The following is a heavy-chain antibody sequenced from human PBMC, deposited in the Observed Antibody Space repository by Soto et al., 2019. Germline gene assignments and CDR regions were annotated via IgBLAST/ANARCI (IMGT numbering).Heavy chain of an antibody. J-gene: IGHJ4*02. V-gene: IGHV4-34*01. CDR2: INHSGST. Sequence: PSETLSLTCAVYGGSFSGYYWSWIRQPPGKGLEWIGEINHSGSTNYNPSLKSRVTISVDTSKNQFSLKLSSVTAADTAVYYCARGAGIVGATYFDYWGQRTLVTVSS. CDR1: GGSFSGYY. D-gene: IGHD1-26*01. CDR3: ARGAGIVGATYFDY.